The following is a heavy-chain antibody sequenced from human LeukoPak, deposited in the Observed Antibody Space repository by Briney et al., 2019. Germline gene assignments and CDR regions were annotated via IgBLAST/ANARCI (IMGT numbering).Heavy chain of an antibody. Sequence: ASVRASCKASGFTFTGYYMHWVRQAPGQGLEWMGWINPNGGGARYAQKFQGRVSVTRDTSISTAYMELSSLRSDDTAVYYCARAGRSNGLIKVVTRYHFDYWGQGTLVTVSS. CDR1: GFTFTGYY. D-gene: IGHD4-23*01. CDR2: INPNGGGA. CDR3: ARAGRSNGLIKVVTRYHFDY. V-gene: IGHV1-2*02. J-gene: IGHJ4*02.